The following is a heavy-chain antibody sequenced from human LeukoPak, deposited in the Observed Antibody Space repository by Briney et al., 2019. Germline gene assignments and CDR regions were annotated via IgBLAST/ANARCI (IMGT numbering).Heavy chain of an antibody. CDR3: AREYYGDYYYYYGMDV. CDR1: GGSVSSGSYY. Sequence: ASETLSLTCTVSGGSVSSGSYYWSWIRQPPGKGLEWIGYIYYSGSTNYNPSLKSRVTMSVDTSKNQFSLKLSSVTAADTAVYYCAREYYGDYYYYYGMDVWGQGTTVTVSS. J-gene: IGHJ6*02. CDR2: IYYSGST. D-gene: IGHD4-17*01. V-gene: IGHV4-61*01.